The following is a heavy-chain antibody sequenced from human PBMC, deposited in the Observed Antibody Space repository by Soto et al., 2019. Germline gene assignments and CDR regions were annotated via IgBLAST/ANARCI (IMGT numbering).Heavy chain of an antibody. CDR1: GFTFTRYS. CDR3: ARVRARTRYYYYGMDV. V-gene: IGHV3-21*06. Sequence: PGGSLRLSCAASGFTFTRYSMNWVRQAPGKGLEWVSSISSTTNYIYYGDSMKGRFTISRDNAKNSLYLEMNSLRAEDTAVYYCARVRARTRYYYYGMDVWGQGTTVTVSS. D-gene: IGHD2-2*01. J-gene: IGHJ6*02. CDR2: ISSTTNYI.